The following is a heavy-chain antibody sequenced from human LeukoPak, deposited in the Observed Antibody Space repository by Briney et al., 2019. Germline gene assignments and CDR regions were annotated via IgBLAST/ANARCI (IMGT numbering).Heavy chain of an antibody. CDR3: ASDVVVVVAATMGGDSPGY. Sequence: GGSLRLSCAASGFTFTSYGMHWVRQAPGKGLEWVAVVSYDGTSIYYADSVKGRFTISRDNSKNTLYLQMNSLIREDTAVYYCASDVVVVVAATMGGDSPGYWGQGTLVTVSS. CDR2: VSYDGTSI. V-gene: IGHV3-30*03. D-gene: IGHD2-15*01. J-gene: IGHJ4*02. CDR1: GFTFTSYG.